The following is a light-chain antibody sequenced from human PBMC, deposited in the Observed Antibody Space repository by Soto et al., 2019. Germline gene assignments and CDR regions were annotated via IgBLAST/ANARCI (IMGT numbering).Light chain of an antibody. CDR1: QSFSSSY. V-gene: IGKV3-20*01. CDR3: QHYGDAPPIT. CDR2: GAS. J-gene: IGKJ5*01. Sequence: EIVLTQSPGTLCLSPGERATLSCRASQSFSSSYLAWYQQRPGQAPRVLIHGASTRATGIPDRFSGSGSGTDFTLTISRLEPEDFAVYYCQHYGDAPPITGGQRTRLEIK.